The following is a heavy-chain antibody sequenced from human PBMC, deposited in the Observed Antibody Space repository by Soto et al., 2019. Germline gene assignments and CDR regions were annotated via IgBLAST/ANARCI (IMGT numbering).Heavy chain of an antibody. CDR2: IIPIFGTA. V-gene: IGHV1-69*13. CDR3: ARGVESIAAAVGI. D-gene: IGHD6-13*01. J-gene: IGHJ3*02. CDR1: GGTFSSYA. Sequence: GASVKVSCKASGGTFSSYAISWVRQAPGQGLEWMGGIIPIFGTANYAQKFQGRVTITADESTSTAYMELSSLRSEDTAVYYCARGVESIAAAVGIWGQGTMVTVSS.